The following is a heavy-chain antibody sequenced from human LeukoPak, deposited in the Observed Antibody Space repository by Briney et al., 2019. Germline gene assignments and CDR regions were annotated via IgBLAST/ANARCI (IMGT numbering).Heavy chain of an antibody. D-gene: IGHD3-22*01. CDR2: ISSSSSTM. J-gene: IGHJ3*02. CDR1: GFTFSSYS. CDR3: ARAQGEAYYYDSSGYPEDLDASDI. Sequence: GGSLRLSCAASGFTFSSYSMNWVRQAPGKGLEWVSYISSSSSTMYYADSVKGRFTISRDNAKNSLYLQMNSLRAEDTAVYYCARAQGEAYYYDSSGYPEDLDASDIWGQGTMVTVSS. V-gene: IGHV3-48*01.